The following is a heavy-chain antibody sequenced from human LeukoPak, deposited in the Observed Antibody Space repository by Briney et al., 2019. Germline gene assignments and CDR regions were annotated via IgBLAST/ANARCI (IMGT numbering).Heavy chain of an antibody. CDR1: GFTFSTYA. CDR3: IKDMGYCSGGSCYRWFDS. Sequence: GGSLRLSCAASGFTFSTYAMSWVRQAPGKGLEWVSYISTSSSIIYYADSVKGRFTISRDDAKNSVSLQMNSLRAEDTAVYYCIKDMGYCSGGSCYRWFDSWGQGTLVTVSS. D-gene: IGHD2-15*01. V-gene: IGHV3-48*01. J-gene: IGHJ5*01. CDR2: ISTSSSII.